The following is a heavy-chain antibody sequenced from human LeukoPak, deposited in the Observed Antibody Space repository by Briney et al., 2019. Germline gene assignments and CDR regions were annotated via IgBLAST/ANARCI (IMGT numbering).Heavy chain of an antibody. V-gene: IGHV4-59*01. D-gene: IGHD1-26*01. CDR3: VRDRELTY. CDR1: GGSISIYY. Sequence: SETLSLTCTVSGGSISIYYWSWIRQPPGKGLEWIGYINNSGSTNYNPSLRSRVTISVDTSKNQFSPKLNSVTAADTAVYYCVRDRELTYWSQGTLVTVSS. CDR2: INNSGST. J-gene: IGHJ4*02.